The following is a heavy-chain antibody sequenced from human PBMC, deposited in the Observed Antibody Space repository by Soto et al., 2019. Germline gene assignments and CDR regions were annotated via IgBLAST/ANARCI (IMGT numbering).Heavy chain of an antibody. CDR1: GFTFSSYA. CDR3: AKGLAVRGTPYYHSYYMDV. J-gene: IGHJ6*03. D-gene: IGHD3-10*01. CDR2: ISGSGGST. Sequence: PGGSLRLSCAASGFTFSSYAMSWVRQAPGKGLEWVSAISGSGGSTYYADSVKGRFTISRDNSKNTLYLQMNSLRAEDTAVYYCAKGLAVRGTPYYHSYYMDVWGKGTTVTVSS. V-gene: IGHV3-23*01.